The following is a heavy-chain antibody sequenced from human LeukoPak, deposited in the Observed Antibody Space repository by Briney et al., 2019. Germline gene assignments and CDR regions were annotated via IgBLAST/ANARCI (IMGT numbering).Heavy chain of an antibody. V-gene: IGHV1-2*02. CDR3: ARVGYSSSWYQFDY. D-gene: IGHD6-13*01. CDR1: GYTFTGYY. J-gene: IGHJ4*02. CDR2: INPNSGGT. Sequence: GASVKVSCKASGYTFTGYYMHWVRQAPGQGLEWMGWINPNSGGTNYAQRFQGRVTMTRDTSISTAYMELSRLRSDDTAVYYCARVGYSSSWYQFDYWGQGTLVTVSS.